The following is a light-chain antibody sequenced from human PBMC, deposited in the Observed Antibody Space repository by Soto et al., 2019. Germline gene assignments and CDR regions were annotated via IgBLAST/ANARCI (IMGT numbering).Light chain of an antibody. CDR1: QSVGTY. CDR3: QQGSNWPPLT. CDR2: EAS. V-gene: IGKV3-11*01. Sequence: EIVLTQSPDTLSLSPGETATLSCRASQSVGTYLAWYQLKSGQAPRLLIYEASKRATGIPARFSGRGSGTDFTLTISSLEPEDFALYYCQQGSNWPPLTFGGGTKVDIK. J-gene: IGKJ4*01.